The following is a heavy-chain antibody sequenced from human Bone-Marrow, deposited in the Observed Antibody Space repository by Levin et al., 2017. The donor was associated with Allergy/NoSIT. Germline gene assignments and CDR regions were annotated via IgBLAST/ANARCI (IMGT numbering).Heavy chain of an antibody. D-gene: IGHD5-12*01. J-gene: IGHJ4*02. CDR1: QFVFSAHP. V-gene: IGHV3-30*03. CDR2: LASDGDYT. Sequence: GGSLRLSCSASQFVFSAHPMHWVRLAPGTGLEWVATLASDGDYTYYRKSLMGRFTISRDNSDNKLYLEMKNLRSDDTAVYYCARGGRYDYEVRRDHYFDWWGQGTLVTV. CDR3: ARGGRYDYEVRRDHYFDW.